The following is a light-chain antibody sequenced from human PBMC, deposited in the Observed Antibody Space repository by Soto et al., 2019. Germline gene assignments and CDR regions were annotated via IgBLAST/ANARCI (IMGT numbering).Light chain of an antibody. CDR1: QNINNY. CDR3: QQYENLRT. CDR2: DAS. Sequence: DIQMTQSPSSLSASVGDRVTITCQASQNINNYLNWYQQKPGRAPKLLIYDASNLEAGVPSRFRVSGSGTDFTFTISRLQPEDIATYYCQQYENLRTFGQGTRLEIK. V-gene: IGKV1-33*01. J-gene: IGKJ5*01.